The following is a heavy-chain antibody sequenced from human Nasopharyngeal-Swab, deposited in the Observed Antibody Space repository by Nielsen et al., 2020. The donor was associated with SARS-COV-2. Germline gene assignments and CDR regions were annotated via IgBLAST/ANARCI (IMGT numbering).Heavy chain of an antibody. J-gene: IGHJ6*02. D-gene: IGHD3-10*01. Sequence: GESLKISCAASGFTFSSSGMDWVRQAPGKGLEWVAVISYDGSNEYYADSVKGRFTISRDNSKNTLYLQMNSLRAEDTAVYYCARELLWFGEVSGYYGMDVWGQGTTVTVSS. V-gene: IGHV3-30*03. CDR2: ISYDGSNE. CDR3: ARELLWFGEVSGYYGMDV. CDR1: GFTFSSSG.